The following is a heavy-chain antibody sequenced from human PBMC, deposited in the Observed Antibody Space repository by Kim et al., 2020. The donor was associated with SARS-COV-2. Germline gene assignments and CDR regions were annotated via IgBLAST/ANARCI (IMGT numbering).Heavy chain of an antibody. CDR1: GGSISSYY. CDR3: ARDRRSSGNLPRGYDFWSGDAFDI. V-gene: IGHV4-59*01. Sequence: SETLSLTCTVSGGSISSYYWSWIRQPPGKGLEWIGYIYYSGSTNYNPSLKSRVTISVDTSKNQFSLKLSSVTAADTAVYYCARDRRSSGNLPRGYDFWSGDAFDIWGQGTMVTVSS. D-gene: IGHD3-3*01. CDR2: IYYSGST. J-gene: IGHJ3*02.